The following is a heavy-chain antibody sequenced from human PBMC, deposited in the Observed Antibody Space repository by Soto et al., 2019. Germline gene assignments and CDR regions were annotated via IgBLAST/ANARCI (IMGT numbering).Heavy chain of an antibody. V-gene: IGHV1-69*13. CDR2: IIPIFGTA. CDR1: GGTFSSYA. CDR3: ARDYYYDSSGYYSASAFDI. D-gene: IGHD3-22*01. J-gene: IGHJ3*02. Sequence: SVKVSCKASGGTFSSYAISWVRQAPGQGLEWMGGIIPIFGTANYAQKFQGRVTITADESTSTAYMELSSLRSEDTAVYYCARDYYYDSSGYYSASAFDIWGQGTMVTVSS.